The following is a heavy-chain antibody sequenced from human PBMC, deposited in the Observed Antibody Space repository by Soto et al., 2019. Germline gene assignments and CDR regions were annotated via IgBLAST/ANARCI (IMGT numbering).Heavy chain of an antibody. Sequence: SGGSLRLSCAVSGFTVSYNYMNWVRQAPGKGLEWVSVIYRGGDTFYADSVKGRFTISRDNSKNTLYLQMNSLRAEDTAVYYCARGMYGSGRYYIGDAFDMWGQGTMVTVSS. D-gene: IGHD3-10*01. J-gene: IGHJ3*02. CDR1: GFTVSYNY. V-gene: IGHV3-53*01. CDR2: IYRGGDT. CDR3: ARGMYGSGRYYIGDAFDM.